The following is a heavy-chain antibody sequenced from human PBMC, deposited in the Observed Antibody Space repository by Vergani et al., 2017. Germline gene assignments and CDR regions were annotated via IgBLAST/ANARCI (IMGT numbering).Heavy chain of an antibody. D-gene: IGHD6-13*01. Sequence: QVQLVESGGGVVQPGRSLRLSCAASGFTFSSYGVHWVRQAPGKGLEWVAVISYDGSNKYYADSVKGRFTISRDNSKNTLYLQMNSLRAEDTAVYYCAKEVAAAEFDYWGQGTLVTVSS. CDR2: ISYDGSNK. CDR3: AKEVAAAEFDY. J-gene: IGHJ4*02. V-gene: IGHV3-30*18. CDR1: GFTFSSYG.